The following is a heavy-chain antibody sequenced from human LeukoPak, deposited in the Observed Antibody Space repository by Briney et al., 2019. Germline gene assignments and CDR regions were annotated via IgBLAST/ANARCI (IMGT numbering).Heavy chain of an antibody. V-gene: IGHV3-74*01. CDR3: ARGRPHGNDY. J-gene: IGHJ4*02. D-gene: IGHD4-23*01. Sequence: GRSLRLSCEASGFTLSSYWMNWVRKDPGKGLVWVSRIASDGSSTTYAESVKGRFSISRDNAKNTLYLQMNSLRVEETAVYYCARGRPHGNDYWGQGTLVTVSS. CDR2: IASDGSST. CDR1: GFTLSSYW.